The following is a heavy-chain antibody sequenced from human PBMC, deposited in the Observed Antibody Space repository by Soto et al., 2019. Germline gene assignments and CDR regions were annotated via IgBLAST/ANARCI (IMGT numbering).Heavy chain of an antibody. CDR3: ARDLSREGNYYYYGMDV. Sequence: PGGSLRLSCAASGFTFSSYGMHWVRQAPGKGLEWVAVIWYDGSNKYYADSVKGRFTISRDNSKNTLYLQMNSLRAEDTAVYYYARDLSREGNYYYYGMDVWGQGPTVTVSS. D-gene: IGHD6-13*01. CDR2: IWYDGSNK. V-gene: IGHV3-33*01. CDR1: GFTFSSYG. J-gene: IGHJ6*02.